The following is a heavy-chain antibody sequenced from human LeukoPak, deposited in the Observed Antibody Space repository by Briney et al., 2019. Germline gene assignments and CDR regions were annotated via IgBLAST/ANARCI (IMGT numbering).Heavy chain of an antibody. V-gene: IGHV4-34*01. J-gene: IGHJ3*01. D-gene: IGHD2-21*02. CDR1: SGSFNDYC. Sequence: PSETLSLTCAVYSGSFNDYCWIWLRQPPRRGLEWIGEIYSGGSANYDPSLKGRLAISVDPSKSQFSLKLSSLTAADTAVYFCARGWVVVTGGFDVWGQGTMVTVSS. CDR3: ARGWVVVTGGFDV. CDR2: IYSGGSA.